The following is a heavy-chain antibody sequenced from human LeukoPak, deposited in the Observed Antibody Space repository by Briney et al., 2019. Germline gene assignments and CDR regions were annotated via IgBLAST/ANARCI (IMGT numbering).Heavy chain of an antibody. CDR1: GGSISSYY. Sequence: SETLSLTCSVSGGSISSYYWTWIRQPPGKGLEWIGYRYYSGSTTYNPSLKSRVTISADTSKSQFSLKLISVTAADTAIYYCARVRGDFETDWGQGTLVTVYS. J-gene: IGHJ1*01. CDR2: RYYSGST. CDR3: ARVRGDFETD. D-gene: IGHD3-16*01. V-gene: IGHV4-59*01.